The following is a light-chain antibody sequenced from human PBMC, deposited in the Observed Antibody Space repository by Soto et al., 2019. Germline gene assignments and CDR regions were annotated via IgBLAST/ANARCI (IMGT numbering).Light chain of an antibody. CDR2: GAS. CDR3: QQYERGFT. J-gene: IGKJ3*01. CDR1: QSVSSSY. V-gene: IGKV3-20*01. Sequence: EIVLTQSPGTLSLSPGERATLSCRASQSVSSSYLAWYQQEPGQAPRLLIYGASSRATGIPDRFSGSGSGTDFSLTISRLEPEDFAVYYCQQYERGFTFGPGTKVDIK.